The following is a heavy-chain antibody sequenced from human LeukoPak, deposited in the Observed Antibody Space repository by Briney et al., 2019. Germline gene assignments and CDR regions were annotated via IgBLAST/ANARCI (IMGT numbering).Heavy chain of an antibody. CDR1: GFTFIDYD. D-gene: IGHD3-3*01. V-gene: IGHV3-13*01. CDR3: ARDHSTTIFGVVTPGSYYMDV. Sequence: PGGSLRLSCAASGFTFIDYDMHWVRQVIGKGLEWVSAIGIRGDTHYSGSVKGRFTISRDNSKNTLYMQINSLRAENTAVYYCARDHSTTIFGVVTPGSYYMDVWGQGTLVPVSS. CDR2: IGIRGDT. J-gene: IGHJ4*02.